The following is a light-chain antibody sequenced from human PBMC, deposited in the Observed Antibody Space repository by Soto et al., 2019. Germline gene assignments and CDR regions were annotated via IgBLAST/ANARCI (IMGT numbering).Light chain of an antibody. CDR3: SSYAVKKNFVV. CDR2: EVS. J-gene: IGLJ1*01. CDR1: SSDVGGYNY. Sequence: QSVLTQPASVSGSPGQSITISCTGTSSDVGGYNYVSWYQQHPGKAPKLMIYEVSNRPSGVSNRFSGSKSGNTASLTISGLQAEDGADYYCSSYAVKKNFVVFGSGTKLTVL. V-gene: IGLV2-14*01.